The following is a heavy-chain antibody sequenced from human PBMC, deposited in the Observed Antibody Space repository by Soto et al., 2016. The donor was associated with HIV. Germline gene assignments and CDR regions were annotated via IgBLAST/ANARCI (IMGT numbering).Heavy chain of an antibody. Sequence: EVQLLESGGGLVQPGGSLRLSCAASGFTFSSYAMSWVRQAPGKGLEWVSAISGSGGSTYYADSVKGRFTISRDNSKNTLYLQMNSLRAEDTAVYYCAKGQTGRSYYYYGMDVWGQGTTVTVSS. V-gene: IGHV3-23*01. CDR2: ISGSGGST. CDR3: AKGQTGRSYYYYGMDV. CDR1: GFTFSSYA. D-gene: IGHD3-10*01. J-gene: IGHJ6*02.